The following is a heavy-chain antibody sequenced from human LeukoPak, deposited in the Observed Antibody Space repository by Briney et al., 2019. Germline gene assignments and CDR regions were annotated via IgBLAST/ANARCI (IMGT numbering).Heavy chain of an antibody. CDR3: ARTGGSYYHEAFDI. V-gene: IGHV4-30-4*01. CDR1: GGSISSGDYY. D-gene: IGHD1-26*01. CDR2: IYHSGST. J-gene: IGHJ3*02. Sequence: SETLSLTCTVSGGSISSGDYYWSWIRQPPGKGLEWIGYIYHSGSTYYNPSLKSRVTISVDRSKNQFSLKLSSVTAADTAVYYCARTGGSYYHEAFDIWGQGTMVTVSS.